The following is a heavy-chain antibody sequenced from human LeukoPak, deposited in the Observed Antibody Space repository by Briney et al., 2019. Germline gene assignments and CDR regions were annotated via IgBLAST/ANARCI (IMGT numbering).Heavy chain of an antibody. CDR2: INHSGST. V-gene: IGHV4-34*01. CDR3: ARGRSGSYDY. Sequence: SETLSLTCIVSGGSVSNYYWSWIRQPPGKGLEWIGEINHSGSTNYNPSLKSRVTISVDTSKNQFSLKLSSVTAADTAVYYCARGRSGSYDYWGQGTLVTVSS. CDR1: GGSVSNYY. D-gene: IGHD1-26*01. J-gene: IGHJ4*02.